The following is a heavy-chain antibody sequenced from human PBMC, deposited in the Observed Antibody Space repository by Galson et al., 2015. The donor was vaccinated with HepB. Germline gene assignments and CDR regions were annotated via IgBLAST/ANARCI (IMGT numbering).Heavy chain of an antibody. CDR1: GFTFSSYA. CDR2: ISGSGGST. V-gene: IGHV3-23*01. CDR3: AKEGIAAAAIRGNWFDP. J-gene: IGHJ5*02. D-gene: IGHD6-13*01. Sequence: SLRLSCAASGFTFSSYAMSWVRQAPGKGLEWVSAISGSGGSTYYADSVKGRFTISRDNSKNTLYLQMNSLRAEDTAVYYCAKEGIAAAAIRGNWFDPWGQGTLVTVSS.